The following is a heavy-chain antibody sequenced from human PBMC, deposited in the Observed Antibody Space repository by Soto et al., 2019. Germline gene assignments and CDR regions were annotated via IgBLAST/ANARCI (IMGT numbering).Heavy chain of an antibody. CDR2: IHPSGGST. J-gene: IGHJ4*02. D-gene: IGHD3-22*01. Sequence: ASVKGACKASGYTYTIYYMHWVRQAAGQELAGMGIIHPSGGSTTYGQKFQGRGTMTRDTSTSTVYMELSRLRSEDTAVYYCARDLVATIPSEYVDSSGYYSGPLIWGQGTLVTVSS. CDR1: GYTYTIYY. CDR3: ARDLVATIPSEYVDSSGYYSGPLI. V-gene: IGHV1-46*01.